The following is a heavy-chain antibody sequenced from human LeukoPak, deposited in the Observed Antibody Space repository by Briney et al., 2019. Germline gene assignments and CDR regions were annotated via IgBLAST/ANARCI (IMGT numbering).Heavy chain of an antibody. CDR3: ARDRPYYYDSSAYYPDF. V-gene: IGHV1-18*01. CDR2: ISGYNGNT. J-gene: IGHJ4*02. CDR1: GYSVTSYG. Sequence: GASVKVSCKASGYSVTSYGISWGRQAPGQGLEWMGWISGYNGNTNYAQRLQGRVTMTTDTSTSTAYMELWSLSSDDTAVYYCARDRPYYYDSSAYYPDFWGQGTLVTVSS. D-gene: IGHD3-22*01.